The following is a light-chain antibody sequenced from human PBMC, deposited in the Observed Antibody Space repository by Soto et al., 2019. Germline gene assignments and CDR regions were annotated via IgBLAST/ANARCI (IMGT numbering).Light chain of an antibody. CDR1: SSDVGGYNY. J-gene: IGLJ1*01. V-gene: IGLV2-11*01. CDR2: DVS. Sequence: QSVLTQPRSVSGSPGQSVTISCTGTSSDVGGYNYISWYQHHPGKAPKVMIYDVSKRPSGVPDRFSGSKSGTTASLTISGLQAEDEADYYCCSYAGSYTFVFGAVTKLTVL. CDR3: CSYAGSYTFV.